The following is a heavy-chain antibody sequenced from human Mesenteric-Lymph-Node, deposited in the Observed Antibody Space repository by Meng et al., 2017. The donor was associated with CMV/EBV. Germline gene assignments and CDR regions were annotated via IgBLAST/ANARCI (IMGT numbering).Heavy chain of an antibody. CDR1: GGSISSSSYY. D-gene: IGHD4-11*01. V-gene: IGHV4-39*07. J-gene: IGHJ4*02. CDR3: ARGPTVKYFDS. CDR2: IYYSGST. Sequence: SETLSLTCTVSGGSISSSSYYWGWIRQPPGKGLEWIGSIYYSGSTYYNPSLKSRVTGSLHTSKNQFSLNLNSVTAADTAFYYCARGPTVKYFDSWGQGTLVTVSS.